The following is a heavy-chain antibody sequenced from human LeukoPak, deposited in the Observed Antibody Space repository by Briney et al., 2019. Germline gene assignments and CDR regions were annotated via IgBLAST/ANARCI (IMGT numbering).Heavy chain of an antibody. CDR2: ITTSDGNT. V-gene: IGHV3-23*01. CDR1: GFTFSSHW. J-gene: IGHJ4*02. Sequence: GGSLRLSCAASGFTFSSHWMHWVRQAPGKGLEWVSTITTSDGNTYYADSVKGRFTVSRDNSKNTLFLQMNSLRAEDTAVYYCAKDGGLWVSAHWGDSWGRGTLVTVSS. CDR3: AKDGGLWVSAHWGDS. D-gene: IGHD7-27*01.